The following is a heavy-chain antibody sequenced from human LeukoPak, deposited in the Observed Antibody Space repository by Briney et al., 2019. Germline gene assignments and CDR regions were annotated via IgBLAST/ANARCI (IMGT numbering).Heavy chain of an antibody. Sequence: PSETLSLTCAVSGFSISSGYYWGWIRQPPGKGLEWIGIIYHSGSTYYNPSLKSRLAISVDKSKKQFSLKLSSVTAADSAVYFCARLPYDCICWYAFDIWGQGTMVTVSS. CDR3: ARLPYDCICWYAFDI. CDR1: GFSISSGYY. V-gene: IGHV4-38-2*01. CDR2: IYHSGST. D-gene: IGHD3-22*01. J-gene: IGHJ3*02.